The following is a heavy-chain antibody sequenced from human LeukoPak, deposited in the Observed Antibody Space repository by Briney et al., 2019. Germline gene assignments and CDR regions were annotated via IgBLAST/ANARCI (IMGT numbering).Heavy chain of an antibody. V-gene: IGHV1-3*01. CDR2: INAGNGNT. CDR1: GYTFTSYA. CDR3: ARDNDSSGYYPEYNWFDP. J-gene: IGHJ5*02. D-gene: IGHD3-22*01. Sequence: ASVKVSCKASGYTFTSYAMHWVRQAPGQRLGWMGWINAGNGNTKYSQKFQGRVTITRDTSASTAYMELSSLRSEDTAVYYCARDNDSSGYYPEYNWFDPWGQGTLVTVSS.